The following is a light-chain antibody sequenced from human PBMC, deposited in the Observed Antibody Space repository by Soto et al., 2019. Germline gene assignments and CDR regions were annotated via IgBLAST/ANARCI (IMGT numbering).Light chain of an antibody. Sequence: EFVLTQSPGTLSLSPGERATLSCRASQSVSSSFLAWYQQKPGQAPRILIYGASTRATGIPDRFSGSGSGTDFTLTISRLEPEAVAVYYCQQYGSSPQLTFGGGTKVEIK. CDR1: QSVSSSF. J-gene: IGKJ4*01. CDR2: GAS. CDR3: QQYGSSPQLT. V-gene: IGKV3-20*01.